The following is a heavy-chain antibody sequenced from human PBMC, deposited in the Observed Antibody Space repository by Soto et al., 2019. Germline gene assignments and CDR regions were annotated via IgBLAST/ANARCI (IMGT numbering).Heavy chain of an antibody. CDR1: GFTFSDHY. CDR3: AIVPLDGVYRDY. J-gene: IGHJ4*02. V-gene: IGHV3-72*01. Sequence: EVQLVESGGGLVQPGGSLRLSCAASGFTFSDHYMDWVRQAPGKGLEWVGRTRNKANSYTTEYAASVKGRFTISRDDSKNSLYLQMNSLKTEDTAVYYCAIVPLDGVYRDYWGQGTLVTVSS. CDR2: TRNKANSYTT. D-gene: IGHD2-8*01.